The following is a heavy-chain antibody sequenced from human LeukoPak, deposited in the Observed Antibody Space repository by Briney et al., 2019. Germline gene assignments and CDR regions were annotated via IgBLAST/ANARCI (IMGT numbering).Heavy chain of an antibody. CDR2: IYYSGTT. V-gene: IGHV4-59*11. CDR3: ARLYRGGGLAGSLGVYYYYYYMDV. J-gene: IGHJ6*03. CDR1: GGSISSHY. Sequence: SQTLSLTCTVSGGSISSHYWSWMRQPPGKGLEWIGYIYYSGTTNLNPSLKSRVTISVDTSKNQFSLKLSSVTAADTAVYYCARLYRGGGLAGSLGVYYYYYYMDVWGKGTTVTVSS. D-gene: IGHD1-20*01.